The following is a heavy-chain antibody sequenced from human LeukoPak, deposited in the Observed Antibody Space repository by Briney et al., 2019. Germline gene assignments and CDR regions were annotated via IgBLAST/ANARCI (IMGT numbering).Heavy chain of an antibody. Sequence: SETLSLTCTVSGYSISSGYYWGWIRQPPGKGLEWIGNIYHSGSTYYNPSLKSRVTISVDRSKNQFSLKLSSVTAADTAVYYCARDRYSRQFDYWGQGTLVTVSS. CDR3: ARDRYSRQFDY. J-gene: IGHJ4*02. CDR2: IYHSGST. D-gene: IGHD3-16*02. V-gene: IGHV4-38-2*02. CDR1: GYSISSGYY.